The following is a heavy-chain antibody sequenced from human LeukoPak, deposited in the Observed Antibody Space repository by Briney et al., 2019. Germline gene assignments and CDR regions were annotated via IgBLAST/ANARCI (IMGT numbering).Heavy chain of an antibody. CDR1: GFTFSSYW. J-gene: IGHJ4*02. Sequence: PGGSLRLSCAASGFTFSSYWMSWVRQAPGKGLEWVANIKQDGSEKYYLDSVKGRFTISRDNAKNSLYLQMNSLRAEDTAIYYCARYCTFRACSGTKFDYWGQGTLVTVSS. CDR3: ARYCTFRACSGTKFDY. CDR2: IKQDGSEK. D-gene: IGHD1-1*01. V-gene: IGHV3-7*01.